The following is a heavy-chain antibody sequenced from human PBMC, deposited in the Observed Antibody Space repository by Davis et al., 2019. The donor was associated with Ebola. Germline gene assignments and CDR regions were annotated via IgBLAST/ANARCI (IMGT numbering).Heavy chain of an antibody. CDR3: ARMIVGMITFGAPP. Sequence: PSETLSLTCAASGFTLSTYWMAWVRQGPGKGLEWVANIKQDGSVSYHVGSVKGRFTISRDNSKNELYLQMNSLRVEDSAVYYCARMIVGMITFGAPPGGQGTLVSVSS. CDR1: GFTLSTYW. V-gene: IGHV3-7*01. CDR2: IKQDGSVS. D-gene: IGHD3-16*01. J-gene: IGHJ5*02.